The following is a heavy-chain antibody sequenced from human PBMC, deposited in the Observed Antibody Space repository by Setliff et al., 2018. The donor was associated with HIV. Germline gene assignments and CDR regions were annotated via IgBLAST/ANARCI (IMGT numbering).Heavy chain of an antibody. J-gene: IGHJ4*02. D-gene: IGHD2-15*01. CDR1: GSSFSTYW. CDR2: LYFGDSDP. CDR3: ARGRGGYFGGGRYYNLPYFDS. V-gene: IGHV5-51*01. Sequence: GESLKISCKTSGSSFSTYWVGWVRQMPGKGLEWLGILYFGDSDPKYNPSFEGQVTISADKSINTAFLQWRSLKTSDTAIYYCARGRGGYFGGGRYYNLPYFDSWGQGTLVTVSS.